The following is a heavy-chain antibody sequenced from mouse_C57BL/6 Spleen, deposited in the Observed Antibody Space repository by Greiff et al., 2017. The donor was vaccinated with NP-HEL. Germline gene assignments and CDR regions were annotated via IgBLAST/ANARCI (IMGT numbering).Heavy chain of an antibody. CDR3: AKDSYYYGSSSFDY. D-gene: IGHD1-1*01. Sequence: QVQLKQSGPELVKPGASVKISCKASGYAFSSSWMNWVKQRPGKGLEWIGRIYPGDGDTNYNGKFKGKATLTADKSSSTAYMQLSSLTSEDSAVYFCAKDSYYYGSSSFDYWGQGTTLTVSS. CDR2: IYPGDGDT. V-gene: IGHV1-82*01. CDR1: GYAFSSSW. J-gene: IGHJ2*01.